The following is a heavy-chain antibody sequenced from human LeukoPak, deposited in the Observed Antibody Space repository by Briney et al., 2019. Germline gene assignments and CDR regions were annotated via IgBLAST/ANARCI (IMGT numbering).Heavy chain of an antibody. D-gene: IGHD2-2*01. CDR2: IKHSGST. J-gene: IGHJ4*02. CDR3: ARGRVPAAIGHPGLDY. Sequence: SETLSLTCAVYGGSFSGYYWSWIRQPPGKGLEWIGEIKHSGSTNTNPSLKTGVTISVDTSKNQFSRKLSSVTAAHTAVYYCARGRVPAAIGHPGLDYWGQGTLVTVSS. V-gene: IGHV4-34*01. CDR1: GGSFSGYY.